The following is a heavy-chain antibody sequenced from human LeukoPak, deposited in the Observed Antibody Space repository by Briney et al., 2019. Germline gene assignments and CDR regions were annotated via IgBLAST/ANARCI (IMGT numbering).Heavy chain of an antibody. Sequence: GASVKVSCKTSGYSFILYGISWVLQAPGQEPEWMGWISTSTGDTKYTQKFQGRVTLTTDTSTSTAYMELSSLRSDDTAVYYCARDDNYGIFVNVDYWGQGTLVTVSS. CDR1: GYSFILYG. V-gene: IGHV1-18*01. CDR3: ARDDNYGIFVNVDY. CDR2: ISTSTGDT. J-gene: IGHJ4*02. D-gene: IGHD4-11*01.